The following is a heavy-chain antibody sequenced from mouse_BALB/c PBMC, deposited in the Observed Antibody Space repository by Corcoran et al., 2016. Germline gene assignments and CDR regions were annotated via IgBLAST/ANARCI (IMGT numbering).Heavy chain of an antibody. J-gene: IGHJ1*01. CDR1: GYSFTGYY. D-gene: IGHD1-1*01. CDR2: ISCYNGAT. V-gene: IGHV1S34*01. Sequence: LVKTGASVKISCKASGYSFTGYYMHWVKQSHGKSLEWIGYISCYNGATSYNQKFKGKATFTVDTSSSTAYMQFNSLTSEDSAVYYCARSYYGSSGYFDVWGAGTTVTVSS. CDR3: ARSYYGSSGYFDV.